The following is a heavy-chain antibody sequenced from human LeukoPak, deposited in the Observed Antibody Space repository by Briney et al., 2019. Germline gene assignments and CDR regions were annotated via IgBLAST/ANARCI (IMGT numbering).Heavy chain of an antibody. CDR3: ARGLVVVAATFDC. Sequence: SETLSLTCAVYGGSFSGYYWSWIRQPPGKGLEWIGEINHSGSTNYNPSLKSRVTISVDTSKNQFSLKLSSVTAADTAVYYCARGLVVVAATFDCWGQGTLVTVSS. V-gene: IGHV4-34*01. CDR1: GGSFSGYY. D-gene: IGHD2-15*01. CDR2: INHSGST. J-gene: IGHJ4*02.